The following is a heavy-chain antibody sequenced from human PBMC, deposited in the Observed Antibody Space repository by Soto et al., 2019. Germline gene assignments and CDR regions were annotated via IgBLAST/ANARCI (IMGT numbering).Heavy chain of an antibody. CDR1: GFTFSSYS. J-gene: IGHJ4*02. Sequence: EVQLVESGGGLVQPGGSLRLSCAASGFTFSSYSMNWVRQAPGKGLEWVSYISSSSSTIYYADSVKGRFTISRDNAKXXXXXXXXXXXXXXXXXXXXXXXXXXYDSSGLSYWCQGTLVTVSS. V-gene: IGHV3-48*01. CDR3: XXXXXXYDSSGLSY. D-gene: IGHD3-22*01. CDR2: ISSSSSTI.